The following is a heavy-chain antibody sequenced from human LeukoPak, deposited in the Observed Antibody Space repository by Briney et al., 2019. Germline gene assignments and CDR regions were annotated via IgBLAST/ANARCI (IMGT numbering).Heavy chain of an antibody. Sequence: PSETLSLTCAVYGGSFSGYYWSWIRQPPGKGLEWIGEISHSGSTNYNPSLKSRVTISVDTSKSQFSLKLSSVTAADTAVYYCGRLYSRVYYYYMDVWGKGTTVTVSS. J-gene: IGHJ6*03. CDR1: GGSFSGYY. V-gene: IGHV4-34*01. CDR3: GRLYSRVYYYYMDV. D-gene: IGHD6-13*01. CDR2: ISHSGST.